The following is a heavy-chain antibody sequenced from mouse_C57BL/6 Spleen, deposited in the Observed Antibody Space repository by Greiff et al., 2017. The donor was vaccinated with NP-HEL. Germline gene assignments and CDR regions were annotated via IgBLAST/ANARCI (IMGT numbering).Heavy chain of an antibody. CDR1: GFTFSSYA. CDR3: ARDAMVKYFDV. J-gene: IGHJ1*03. V-gene: IGHV5-4*01. CDR2: ISDGGSYT. D-gene: IGHD2-2*01. Sequence: EVKLQESGGGLVKPGGSLKLSCAASGFTFSSYAMSWVRQTPEKRLEWVATISDGGSYTYYPDNVKGRFTISRDNAKNNLYLQMSHLKSEDTAMYYCARDAMVKYFDVWGTGTTVTVSS.